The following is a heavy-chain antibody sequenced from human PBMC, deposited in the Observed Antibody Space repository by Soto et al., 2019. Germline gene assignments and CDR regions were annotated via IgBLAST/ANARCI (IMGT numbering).Heavy chain of an antibody. CDR2: IYWDDDK. CDR1: GFSLSTSGVG. D-gene: IGHD3-16*02. Sequence: QITLKESGPPLVKPTQTLTLTCTFSGFSLSTSGVGVGWIRQPPGKALEWLALIYWDDDKRYSPSLKSRLTITKDTSKNQVVLTMTNMDPVDTATYYCAHRLGTYYDYIWGSYRYYNWFDPWGQGTLVTVSS. CDR3: AHRLGTYYDYIWGSYRYYNWFDP. V-gene: IGHV2-5*02. J-gene: IGHJ5*02.